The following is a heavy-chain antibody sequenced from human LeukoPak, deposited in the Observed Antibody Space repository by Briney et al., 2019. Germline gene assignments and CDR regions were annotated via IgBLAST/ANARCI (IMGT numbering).Heavy chain of an antibody. D-gene: IGHD3-10*01. CDR2: ISYDGSNK. V-gene: IGHV3-30*03. CDR1: GFTFSSYG. Sequence: GRSLRLSCAASGFTFSSYGMHWVRQAPGKGLEWVAVISYDGSNKYYADSVKGRFTISRDNSKNTLYLQMNSLRAEDTAVYYCARSATRATLLWFGELLSWGQGTLVTVSS. J-gene: IGHJ5*02. CDR3: ARSATRATLLWFGELLS.